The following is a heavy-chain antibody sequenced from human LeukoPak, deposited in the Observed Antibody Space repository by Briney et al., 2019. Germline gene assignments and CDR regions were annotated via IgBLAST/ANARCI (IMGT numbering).Heavy chain of an antibody. CDR2: IKQDGSEK. Sequence: GGSLRLSCAASGFTFSSYWMSWVRQAPGKGLEWVANIKQDGSEKYYVDSVKGRFTISRDNAKNSLYLQMNSLRAEDTAVYYCAKGREQWLVLYFFDYWGQGTLVTVSS. D-gene: IGHD6-19*01. CDR3: AKGREQWLVLYFFDY. V-gene: IGHV3-7*03. J-gene: IGHJ4*02. CDR1: GFTFSSYW.